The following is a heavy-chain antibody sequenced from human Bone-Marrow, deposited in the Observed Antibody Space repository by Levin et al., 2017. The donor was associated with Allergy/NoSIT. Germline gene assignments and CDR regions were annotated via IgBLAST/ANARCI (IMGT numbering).Heavy chain of an antibody. CDR2: IYHSGSP. J-gene: IGHJ4*02. D-gene: IGHD2-8*01. CDR3: ACVKPTEAGVYFDY. Sequence: PSETLSLTCTVSGDSIKSSFWSWIRQAPGKGLQYMGYIYHSGSPTYTPSLKSRVTMSVDTSKNHFTLLLTLVTAADTAVYYCACVKPTEAGVYFDYWGQGIRVIVSS. V-gene: IGHV4-59*01. CDR1: GDSIKSSF.